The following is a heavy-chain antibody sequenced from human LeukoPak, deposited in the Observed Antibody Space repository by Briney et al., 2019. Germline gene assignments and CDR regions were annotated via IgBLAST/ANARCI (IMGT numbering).Heavy chain of an antibody. CDR3: AREIAVAGLDY. V-gene: IGHV4-61*02. D-gene: IGHD6-19*01. CDR1: GGSISSGSYY. CDR2: IYTSGST. Sequence: SETLSLTCTVSGGSISSGSYYWSWIRQPAGKGLEWIGRIYTSGSTNYNPPLKSRVTISVDTSKNQFSLKLSSVTAADTAVYYCAREIAVAGLDYWGQGTLVTVSS. J-gene: IGHJ4*02.